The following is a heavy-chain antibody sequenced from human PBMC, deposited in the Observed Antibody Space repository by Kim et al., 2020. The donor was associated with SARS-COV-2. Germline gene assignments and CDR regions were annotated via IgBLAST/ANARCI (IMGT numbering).Heavy chain of an antibody. CDR2: ISYDGSNK. CDR1: GFTFSSYG. V-gene: IGHV3-33*05. CDR3: ASAAKELVPAAINGKWTLNY. Sequence: GGSLRLSCAASGFTFSSYGMHWVRQAPGKGLEWVAVISYDGSNKYYADSVKGRFTISRDNSKNTLYLQMNSLRAEDTAVYYCASAAKELVPAAINGKWTLNYWGQGTLVTVSS. D-gene: IGHD2-2*01. J-gene: IGHJ4*02.